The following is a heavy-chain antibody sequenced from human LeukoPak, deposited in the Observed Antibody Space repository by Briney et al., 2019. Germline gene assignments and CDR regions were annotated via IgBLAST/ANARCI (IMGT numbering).Heavy chain of an antibody. CDR2: IWYDGGNK. Sequence: PGGSLRLSWAASGFTLRHHGMHWVREGPDKGLEWVAIIWYDGGNKYYADSVNGRFTISRDNSKHTLLLQMNSLRAEDMAVYYCVRDRGALQYCDYWGRGTLVTVFS. D-gene: IGHD2/OR15-2a*01. CDR3: VRDRGALQYCDY. CDR1: GFTLRHHG. V-gene: IGHV3-33*01. J-gene: IGHJ4*02.